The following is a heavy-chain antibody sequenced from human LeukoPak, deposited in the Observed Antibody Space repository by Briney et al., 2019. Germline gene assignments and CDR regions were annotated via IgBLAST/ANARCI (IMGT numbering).Heavy chain of an antibody. CDR2: ISSSRSYI. J-gene: IGHJ4*02. CDR1: GFTFGSYS. V-gene: IGHV3-21*01. Sequence: VGSLRLSCAASGFTFGSYSMNWVRQAPGKGLEWVSSISSSRSYIYYADSVKGRFTISRDNAKNSLYLQMNSLRDEDTAVYYCARGGVRGILLPVDYWGQGTQVTVSS. CDR3: ARGGVRGILLPVDY. D-gene: IGHD3-10*01.